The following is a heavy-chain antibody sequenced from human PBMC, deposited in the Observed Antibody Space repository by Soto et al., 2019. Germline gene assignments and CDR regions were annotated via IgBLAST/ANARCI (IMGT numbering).Heavy chain of an antibody. CDR3: ASGLPGYFDN. CDR1: GYSFTSYA. Sequence: QVQLEQAGGEVRKPGASVKVSCKASGYSFTSYAMHWVRQAPGQSLEWLGWINAGSGYTTYSQKLQGRVTLTRDTSATTAYMELRSLRSEDTAVYYFASGLPGYFDNWGQGTLVTVSS. V-gene: IGHV1-3*01. D-gene: IGHD4-17*01. CDR2: INAGSGYT. J-gene: IGHJ4*02.